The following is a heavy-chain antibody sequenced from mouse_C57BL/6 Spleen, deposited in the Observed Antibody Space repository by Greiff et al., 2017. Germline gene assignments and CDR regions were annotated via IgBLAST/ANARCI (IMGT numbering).Heavy chain of an antibody. CDR1: GYTFTSYW. CDR2: IDPSDSET. J-gene: IGHJ4*01. CDR3: ARGRVPAAMDY. Sequence: VQLQQPGAELVRPGSSVKLSCKASGYTFTSYWMHWVKQRPIQGLEWIGNIDPSDSETHYNQKFKDKATLTVDKSSSTAYMQLSSLTSEDSAVYYCARGRVPAAMDYWGQGTSVTVSS. V-gene: IGHV1-52*01.